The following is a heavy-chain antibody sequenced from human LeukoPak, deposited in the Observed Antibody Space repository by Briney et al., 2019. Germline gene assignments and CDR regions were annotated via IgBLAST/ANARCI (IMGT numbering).Heavy chain of an antibody. CDR2: INHSGST. CDR1: GVSISSSSYY. Sequence: SETLSLTCTVSGVSISSSSYYWSWIRQPPGKGLEWIGEINHSGSTNYNPSLKSRVTISVDTSKNQFSLKLNSVTAADTAVYYCARGMIVAQQPNDAFDIWGQGTMVTVSS. D-gene: IGHD3-22*01. J-gene: IGHJ3*02. CDR3: ARGMIVAQQPNDAFDI. V-gene: IGHV4-39*07.